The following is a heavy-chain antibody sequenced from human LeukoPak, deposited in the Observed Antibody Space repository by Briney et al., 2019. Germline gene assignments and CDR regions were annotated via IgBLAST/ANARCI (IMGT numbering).Heavy chain of an antibody. D-gene: IGHD6-19*01. CDR2: ISGSGAKT. CDR1: GFTFSNYA. V-gene: IGHV3-23*01. CDR3: AKDPGLFSRGWDGDF. Sequence: PGGSLRLSCAASGFTFSNYAISWVRQAPGKGLDWVSTISGSGAKTFYADSVKGRFTISRDNSQKTVHLQMNALGAEDTAVYYCAKDPGLFSRGWDGDFWGQGTQVTVSS. J-gene: IGHJ4*02.